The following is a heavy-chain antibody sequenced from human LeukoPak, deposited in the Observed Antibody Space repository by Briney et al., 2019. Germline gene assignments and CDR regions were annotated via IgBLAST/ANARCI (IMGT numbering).Heavy chain of an antibody. CDR3: ARDPTEISRSYYYDSSSLGAFDI. CDR2: INPKSGDT. Sequence: ASVKVSCKPSGYTFTGYYIQGVRQAPEQGLVCMGCINPKSGDTGWAQTFQGRVTMTRETSIRPAHMELSRLRSDDTAVYYCARDPTEISRSYYYDSSSLGAFDIWGQGTMVTVSS. V-gene: IGHV1-2*02. D-gene: IGHD3-22*01. J-gene: IGHJ3*02. CDR1: GYTFTGYY.